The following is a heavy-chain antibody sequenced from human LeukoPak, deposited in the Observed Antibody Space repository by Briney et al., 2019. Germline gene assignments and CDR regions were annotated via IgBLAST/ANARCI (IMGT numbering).Heavy chain of an antibody. CDR3: ARDRGYYYDSSGDAFDI. CDR2: INPNSGGT. J-gene: IGHJ3*02. CDR1: GYTFTGNY. Sequence: ASVKLSCKASGYTFTGNYMHWVRQAPGQGLEWIGWINPNSGGTNYAQKFQGRVTMTRDTSISTAYMELSRLRSDDTAVYYCARDRGYYYDSSGDAFDIWGQGTMVTVSS. V-gene: IGHV1-2*02. D-gene: IGHD3-22*01.